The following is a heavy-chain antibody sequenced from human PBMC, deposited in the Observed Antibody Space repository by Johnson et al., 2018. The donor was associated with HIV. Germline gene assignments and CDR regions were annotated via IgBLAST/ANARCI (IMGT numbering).Heavy chain of an antibody. CDR3: AREGEGYSSSWYDAFDI. Sequence: VQLVESGGGLVKPGGSLRLSCAASGFTFSSHAMHWVRQAPGKGLEWVTFISNDGSNKYYADSVRGRFTISRDNSKNTLYLQMISLRAEDTAVYYCAREGEGYSSSWYDAFDIWGQGTVVTVSS. CDR2: ISNDGSNK. V-gene: IGHV3-30*04. D-gene: IGHD6-13*01. J-gene: IGHJ3*02. CDR1: GFTFSSHA.